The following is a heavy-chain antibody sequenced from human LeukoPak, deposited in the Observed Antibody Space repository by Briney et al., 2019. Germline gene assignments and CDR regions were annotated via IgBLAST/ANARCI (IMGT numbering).Heavy chain of an antibody. Sequence: GASVKVSCKASGYAFSVYYIHWLRQAPGQGLEWMGWIIPKNGDTNYAQKFRDRVTMTRDTSISTAYMEINSPTSDDTAVYYCARGVLLQGRGAFDIWGQGAMVTVSS. CDR3: ARGVLLQGRGAFDI. CDR1: GYAFSVYY. V-gene: IGHV1-2*02. CDR2: IIPKNGDT. J-gene: IGHJ3*02. D-gene: IGHD3-10*01.